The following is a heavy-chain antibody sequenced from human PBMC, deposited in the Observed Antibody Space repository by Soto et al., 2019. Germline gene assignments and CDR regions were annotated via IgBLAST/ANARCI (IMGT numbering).Heavy chain of an antibody. J-gene: IGHJ4*02. CDR3: ARALPYSRGGDS. CDR1: GYTFTTYG. CDR2: ISASNGNT. Sequence: QVQLVQSGAEVKKPGASVKVSCKASGYTFTTYGISWVRQAPGQGLEWMGWISASNGNTSYGQKFQGRVTMTTDSFASTAYMELSSLTSDDTAVYYWARALPYSRGGDSWGRGTLVTVSS. D-gene: IGHD6-25*01. V-gene: IGHV1-18*01.